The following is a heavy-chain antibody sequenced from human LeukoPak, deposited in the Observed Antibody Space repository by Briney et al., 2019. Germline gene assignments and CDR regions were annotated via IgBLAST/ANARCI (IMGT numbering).Heavy chain of an antibody. CDR2: IYYSGST. V-gene: IGHV4-59*01. CDR3: ARNPLVLNWYFDL. J-gene: IGHJ2*01. CDR1: GGSISSYY. Sequence: SETLSLTCTVSGGSISSYYWSWIRQPPGKGLEWIGYIYYSGSTNYNPSLKSRVTISVDTSKNQFSLKLSSVTAADTAVYYCARNPLVLNWYFDLWGRGTLVTVSS.